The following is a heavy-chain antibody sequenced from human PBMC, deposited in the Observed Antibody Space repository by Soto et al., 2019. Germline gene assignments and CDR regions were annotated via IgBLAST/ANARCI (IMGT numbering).Heavy chain of an antibody. Sequence: EVQLLESGGGLVQPGGSLRLSCAASGFTFNNYAMSWVRQAPGKGLEWVSALSATGASPYYADSVRGRFTISRDNRKNTVYLQMNGLRVEDTAISYCAKPLDSAMARLDLLDWGQGTLVTVSS. D-gene: IGHD5-18*01. V-gene: IGHV3-23*01. J-gene: IGHJ4*02. CDR3: AKPLDSAMARLDLLD. CDR2: LSATGASP. CDR1: GFTFNNYA.